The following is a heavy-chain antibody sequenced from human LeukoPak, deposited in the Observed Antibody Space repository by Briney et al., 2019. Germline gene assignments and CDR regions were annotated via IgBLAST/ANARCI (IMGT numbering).Heavy chain of an antibody. J-gene: IGHJ4*02. D-gene: IGHD3-9*01. Sequence: KASETLSLTCTVSGGSISSYYWSWIRQPPGKGLEWIGYIYYSGSTNYNPSLKSRVTISVDTSKNQFSLKLSSVTAADTAVYYCARGFDWLEYYFDYWGQGTLVTVSS. CDR3: ARGFDWLEYYFDY. CDR2: IYYSGST. CDR1: GGSISSYY. V-gene: IGHV4-59*01.